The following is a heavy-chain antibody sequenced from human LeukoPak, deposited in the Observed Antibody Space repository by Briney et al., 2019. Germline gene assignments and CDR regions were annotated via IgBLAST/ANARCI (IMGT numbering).Heavy chain of an antibody. CDR2: IYSGGST. D-gene: IGHD2-15*01. CDR3: ARHVALYCSGGSCYSVPTDAFDI. V-gene: IGHV3-53*01. CDR1: GFTVSSNY. Sequence: GGSLRLSCAASGFTVSSNYMSWVRQAPGKGLEWVSVIYSGGSTYYADSVKGRFTISRDNSKNTLYLQMNSLRAEDTAVYYCARHVALYCSGGSCYSVPTDAFDIWGQGTMVTVSS. J-gene: IGHJ3*02.